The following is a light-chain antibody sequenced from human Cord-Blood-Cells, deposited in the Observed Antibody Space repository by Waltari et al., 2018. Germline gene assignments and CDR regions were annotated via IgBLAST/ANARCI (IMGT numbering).Light chain of an antibody. CDR1: NIGSKS. CDR2: YDS. J-gene: IGLJ3*02. Sequence: SYVLTQPPSVSVAPGKTARITCGGNNIGSKSVHWYQQKPGQAPVLVIYYDSDRPSGIHERFSGSNSGNTATLTSSRVEAGDEADYYCQVWDSSSDHPVVGGGTKLTVL. V-gene: IGLV3-21*04. CDR3: QVWDSSSDHPV.